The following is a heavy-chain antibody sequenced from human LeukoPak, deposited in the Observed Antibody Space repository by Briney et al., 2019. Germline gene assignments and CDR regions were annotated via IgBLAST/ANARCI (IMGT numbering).Heavy chain of an antibody. CDR1: GGSISGTSYY. CDR3: ARRAPHNTVTTPLGFDL. CDR2: IYYSGST. D-gene: IGHD4-17*01. J-gene: IGHJ2*01. Sequence: SETLSLTCTVSGGSISGTSYYWDWIRQPPGKGLEWIGSIYYSGSTYYNPSLKSRVTISVDTSKNQFSLKLSSVTAADTAVYYCARRAPHNTVTTPLGFDLWGRGTLVTVSS. V-gene: IGHV4-39*01.